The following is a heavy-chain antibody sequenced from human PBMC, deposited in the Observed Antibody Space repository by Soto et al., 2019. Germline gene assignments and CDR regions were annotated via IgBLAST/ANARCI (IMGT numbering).Heavy chain of an antibody. J-gene: IGHJ3*01. D-gene: IGHD3-22*01. CDR2: ISYDESTT. CDR1: GFSFSRYG. Sequence: GGALRLSCSASGFSFSRYGIHWVRQAPGKGLEWVAVISYDESTTFYADSVKGRFTISRDNSKNTLFLQMNSLRPEDTAVYYCSKAMIGSYDSDAFDVWGQGKMVTVSS. V-gene: IGHV3-30*18. CDR3: SKAMIGSYDSDAFDV.